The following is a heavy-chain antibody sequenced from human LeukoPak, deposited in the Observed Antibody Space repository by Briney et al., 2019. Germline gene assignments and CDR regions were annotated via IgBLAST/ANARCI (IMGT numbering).Heavy chain of an antibody. Sequence: GGSLRLSCAASGFTFSNAWMSWVRQAPGKGLEWVAVISYDGSNKYYADSVKGRFTISRDNSKNTLYLQMNSLRAEDTAVYYCAKQGYCSSTSCYNGYYYGMDVWGQGTTVTVSS. CDR3: AKQGYCSSTSCYNGYYYGMDV. CDR2: ISYDGSNK. CDR1: GFTFSNAW. J-gene: IGHJ6*02. D-gene: IGHD2-2*02. V-gene: IGHV3-30*18.